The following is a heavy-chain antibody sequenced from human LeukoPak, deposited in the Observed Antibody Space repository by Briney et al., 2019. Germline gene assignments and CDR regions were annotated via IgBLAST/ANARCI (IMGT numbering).Heavy chain of an antibody. Sequence: GSLILSCAASGFPFSSHAMSWVRQPPGKGLEWVAAISNGKTYYADSVRGRFAISRDDSTNTVYLHMNSLRDEDTALYHCVREAGYCAPVCVKTNWFDPWGQGTLVTVSS. D-gene: IGHD2-15*01. CDR1: GFPFSSHA. J-gene: IGHJ5*02. CDR3: VREAGYCAPVCVKTNWFDP. V-gene: IGHV3-23*01. CDR2: ISNGKT.